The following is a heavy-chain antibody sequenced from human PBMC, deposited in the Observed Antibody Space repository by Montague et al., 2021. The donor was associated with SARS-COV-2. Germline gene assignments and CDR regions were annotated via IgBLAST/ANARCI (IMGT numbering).Heavy chain of an antibody. CDR1: GDSITNHY. CDR3: ARDRFDFGAGRQGTIDF. CDR2: MHFTGKT. D-gene: IGHD3-10*01. J-gene: IGHJ4*02. V-gene: IGHV4-4*07. Sequence: SETLSPTCSVSGDSITNHYWSWIRQPAGKGLEWIGRMHFTGKTNFSPFFSSRLTMPADTSKNQFSLKLTSVTAADTAIYFCARDRFDFGAGRQGTIDFWGQGTLVTVSS.